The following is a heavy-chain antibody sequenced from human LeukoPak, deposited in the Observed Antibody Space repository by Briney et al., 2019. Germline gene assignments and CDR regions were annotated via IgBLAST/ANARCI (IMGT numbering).Heavy chain of an antibody. D-gene: IGHD6-6*01. J-gene: IGHJ4*02. Sequence: SETLSLTCSVSGGSVSNYYWSWIRQPPGKGLEWIGYVYYTGSTNYNPSLKSRVTMFEDKSKNQFTLRLYSVTVADTAVYYCARHFAYSSSSYFDYWGQGSLVTVSS. CDR3: ARHFAYSSSSYFDY. V-gene: IGHV4-59*08. CDR1: GGSVSNYY. CDR2: VYYTGST.